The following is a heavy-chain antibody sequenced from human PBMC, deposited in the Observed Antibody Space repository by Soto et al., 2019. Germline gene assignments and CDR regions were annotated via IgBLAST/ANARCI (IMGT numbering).Heavy chain of an antibody. V-gene: IGHV3-33*01. CDR2: IWYDGSNK. D-gene: IGHD1-26*01. CDR3: AIVGATISDY. Sequence: QVQLVESGGGVVQPGRSLRLSCAASGFTFSSYGMHWVRQAPGKGLEWVAVIWYDGSNKYYADSVKGRFTISRDNSKNTLYLQRNSLRAEDTAVYYCAIVGATISDYWGQGTLVTVSS. CDR1: GFTFSSYG. J-gene: IGHJ4*02.